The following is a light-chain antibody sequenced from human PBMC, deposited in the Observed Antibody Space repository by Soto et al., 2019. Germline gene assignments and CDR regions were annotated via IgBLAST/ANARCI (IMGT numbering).Light chain of an antibody. CDR2: EIS. J-gene: IGLJ1*01. V-gene: IGLV2-14*01. CDR1: STDHNDSDS. CDR3: SSYVRGGTYV. Sequence: QSALTQPASVSGSPGQSITISCTGTSTDHNDSDSVSWYQHLPDKAPKLMLFEISNRPSGVSNRFSGSNSGTTASLTISRLRIENEVDYYCSSYVRGGTYVFGTGTKVTVL.